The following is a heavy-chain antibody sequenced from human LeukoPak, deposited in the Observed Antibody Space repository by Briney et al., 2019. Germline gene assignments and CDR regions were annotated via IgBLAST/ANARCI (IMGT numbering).Heavy chain of an antibody. D-gene: IGHD3-10*01. J-gene: IGHJ4*02. CDR1: GGSISSSSYY. V-gene: IGHV4-39*02. CDR3: AREGGYGSGGLDN. CDR2: FYDSWST. Sequence: PSETLSLTCSVSGGSISSSSYYWGWIRQPPGQGLEWIGSFYDSWSTYYNPSLKSRVTISVDTSKNQFSLKLSSVTASDTAVYYCAREGGYGSGGLDNWGQGTLVTVSS.